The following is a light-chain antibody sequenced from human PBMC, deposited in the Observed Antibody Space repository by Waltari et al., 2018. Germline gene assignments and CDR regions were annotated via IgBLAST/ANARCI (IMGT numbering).Light chain of an antibody. V-gene: IGLV2-8*01. J-gene: IGLJ2*01. CDR3: SSFAGSSQML. CDR2: GVS. CDR1: SSDVGGFDD. Sequence: QSALTQPPSASGSPGQSVTISCTGTSSDVGGFDDVSWYQQHPGKVPRRMIFGVSKRPSGVPDRFSGSKSGNTASLTVSGLQVEDEADYYCSSFAGSSQMLFGGGTKLTVL.